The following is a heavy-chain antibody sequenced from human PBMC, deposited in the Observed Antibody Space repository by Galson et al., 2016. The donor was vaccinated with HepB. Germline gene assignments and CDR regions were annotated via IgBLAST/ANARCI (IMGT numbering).Heavy chain of an antibody. CDR1: GFSLSTSGMC. J-gene: IGHJ6*02. CDR2: IDWDDGK. V-gene: IGHV2-70*01. D-gene: IGHD3-16*01. CDR3: ARMANPYYYNEMDV. Sequence: PALVKPTQTLTLTCTFSGFSLSTSGMCVSWIRQPPGKALEWLALIDWDDGKYYNTSLKTRLTISKDTSKNQVVLTMTNVDPVDTGTYYCARMANPYYYNEMDVWGQGTTVTVSS.